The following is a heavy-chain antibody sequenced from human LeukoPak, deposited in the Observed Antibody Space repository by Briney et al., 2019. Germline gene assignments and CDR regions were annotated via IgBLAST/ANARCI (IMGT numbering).Heavy chain of an antibody. V-gene: IGHV1-2*02. J-gene: IGHJ6*04. D-gene: IGHD2-8*01. CDR1: GYTFTGYY. CDR3: ARDPPGCCTNGVCYGMDV. Sequence: GASVKVSCKASGYTFTGYYMHWVRQALGQGLEWMGWINPNSGGTNYAQKFQGRVTMTRDMSISTAYMELSRLRSDDTAVYYCARDPPGCCTNGVCYGMDVWGKGTTVTVSS. CDR2: INPNSGGT.